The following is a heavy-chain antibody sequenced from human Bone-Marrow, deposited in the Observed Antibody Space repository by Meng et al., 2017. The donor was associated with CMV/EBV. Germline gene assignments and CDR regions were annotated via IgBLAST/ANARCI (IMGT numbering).Heavy chain of an antibody. Sequence: GGSLRLSCAASGFTFSSYWMSWVRQAPGKGLEWVANIKQDGSEKYYVDSVKGRFTISRDNTKNTLYLQMNSLRAEDTAVYYCAKGAEQWLVRWVDYWGQGTLVTVSS. CDR1: GFTFSSYW. D-gene: IGHD6-19*01. CDR3: AKGAEQWLVRWVDY. V-gene: IGHV3-7*03. CDR2: IKQDGSEK. J-gene: IGHJ4*02.